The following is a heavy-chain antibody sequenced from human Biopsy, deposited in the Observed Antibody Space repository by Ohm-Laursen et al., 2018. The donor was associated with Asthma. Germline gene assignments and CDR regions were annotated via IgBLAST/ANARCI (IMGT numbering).Heavy chain of an antibody. CDR2: GGSYYDGGLK. D-gene: IGHD3-3*01. Sequence: SLRLSCSASGFTFRSYAMHWVRQAPGKGLEWVAVGGSYYDGGLKYYADSVNGRFTVSRDDSKHTLYLQMNSLRPDDTAVYYCARDVMEWYLPVFDFWGQGTLVNVSS. J-gene: IGHJ4*02. CDR1: GFTFRSYA. CDR3: ARDVMEWYLPVFDF. V-gene: IGHV3-30-3*01.